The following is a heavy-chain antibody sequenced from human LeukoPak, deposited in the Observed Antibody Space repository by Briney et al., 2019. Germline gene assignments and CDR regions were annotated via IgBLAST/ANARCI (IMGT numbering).Heavy chain of an antibody. CDR2: IYSGGST. Sequence: GGSLRLSCTVSGFTVSSNYMSWVRQAPGKGLEWVSVIYSGGSTYYADSVKGRFTISRDNSKNTLYLQMNSLRAEDTAVYYCARVSHYYDSSGYYSPVFDYWGQGTLVTVSS. CDR3: ARVSHYYDSSGYYSPVFDY. J-gene: IGHJ4*02. V-gene: IGHV3-53*01. CDR1: GFTVSSNY. D-gene: IGHD3-22*01.